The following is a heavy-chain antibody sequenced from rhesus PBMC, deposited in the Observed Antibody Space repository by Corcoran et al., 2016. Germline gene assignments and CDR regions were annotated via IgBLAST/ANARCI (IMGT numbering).Heavy chain of an antibody. CDR2: FYWDDSK. CDR3: STGSY. CDR1: GFSISPTGTG. V-gene: IGHV2-95*01. J-gene: IGHJ4*01. D-gene: IGHD1-44*02. Sequence: QVTLNESGPALVTPPPTLPLTCPFSGFSISPTGTGVHWIRQPPGKALEWLASFYWDDSKHYNTSLKNRLTVSKDTSKNQLILTMTYMDPVDTATYFCSTGSYWGQGVLVTVSS.